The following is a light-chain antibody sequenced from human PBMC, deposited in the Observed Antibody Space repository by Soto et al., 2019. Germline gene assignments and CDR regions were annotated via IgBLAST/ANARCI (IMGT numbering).Light chain of an antibody. V-gene: IGKV1-39*01. J-gene: IGKJ3*01. CDR2: IAS. CDR1: QIIGSY. Sequence: DIQMTQSPSSLSASVGDRVTITCRASQIIGSYLNWYQQNPGKAPELLIYIASTLKVGVPSRFSGSGSGTDFTHTINSLQPEDFATYYCQQGASVPFTFGPGTKVDMK. CDR3: QQGASVPFT.